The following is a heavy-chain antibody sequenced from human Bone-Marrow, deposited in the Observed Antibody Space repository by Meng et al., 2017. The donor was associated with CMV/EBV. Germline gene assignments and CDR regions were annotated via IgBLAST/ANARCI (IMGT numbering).Heavy chain of an antibody. V-gene: IGHV4-59*01. Sequence: SETLSLTCTVSGGSISSYYWSWIRQPPGKGLEWIGYIYYSGSTNYNPSLKSRVTMSVDTSKNQFSLKLSSVTAADTAVYYCARGGGRRRDAFDIWGQGTMVTVS. D-gene: IGHD3-16*01. CDR1: GGSISSYY. CDR2: IYYSGST. CDR3: ARGGGRRRDAFDI. J-gene: IGHJ3*02.